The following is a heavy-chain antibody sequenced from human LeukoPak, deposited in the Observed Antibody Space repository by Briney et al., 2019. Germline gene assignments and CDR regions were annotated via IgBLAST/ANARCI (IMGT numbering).Heavy chain of an antibody. J-gene: IGHJ4*02. Sequence: GASVKVSCKASGYTFTSYGSSWVRQAPGQGREGMGWSSAYNGNTNYAQKLQGRVTMTTDTSTSTAYMELRRLRSDATALYYCARETLGYCSSTSCPAPFDYWGQGTLATVSS. CDR1: GYTFTSYG. D-gene: IGHD2-2*01. CDR2: SSAYNGNT. V-gene: IGHV1-18*01. CDR3: ARETLGYCSSTSCPAPFDY.